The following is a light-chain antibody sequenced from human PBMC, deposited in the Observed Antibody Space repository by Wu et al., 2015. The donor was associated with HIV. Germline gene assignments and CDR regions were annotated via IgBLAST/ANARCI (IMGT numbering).Light chain of an antibody. CDR1: QDISNW. V-gene: IGKV1-5*03. CDR2: KAS. J-gene: IGKJ1*01. CDR3: QQYNSYWT. Sequence: DIQMTQSPSTLSASVGDRVTITCRASQDISNWLAWYQQKPGKAPNLLIYKASSLESGVPSRFSGSGSGTEFTLTTSSPQPDDFATYYCQQYNSYWTFGQGTKVEIK.